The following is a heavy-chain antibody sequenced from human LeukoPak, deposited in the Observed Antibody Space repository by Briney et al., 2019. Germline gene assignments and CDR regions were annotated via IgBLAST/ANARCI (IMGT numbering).Heavy chain of an antibody. CDR3: ARRLLGYCSSSGCNSYYFDY. CDR1: GYTFTSYD. V-gene: IGHV1-8*01. J-gene: IGHJ4*02. CDR2: MNPNSGNT. D-gene: IGHD2-2*01. Sequence: GASVKVSCKASGYTFTSYDINWVRQATGQGLEWMGWMNPNSGNTGYAQKFQGRVTMTRNTSISTAYMELSSLRSEDTAVYYCARRLLGYCSSSGCNSYYFDYWGQGALVTVSS.